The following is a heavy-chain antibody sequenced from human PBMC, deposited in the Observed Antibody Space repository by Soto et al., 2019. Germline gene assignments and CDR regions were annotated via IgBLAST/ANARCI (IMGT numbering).Heavy chain of an antibody. CDR2: IYYSGST. D-gene: IGHD6-19*01. J-gene: IGHJ3*02. CDR3: ARVDGWSNAFDI. Sequence: SETLSLTCTVSGGSINSYYWSWIRQPPGKGLEWIGYIYYSGSTNYNPSLKSRVTISVDTSKNQFSLKLSSVTAADTAVYYCARVDGWSNAFDIWGQGTMVTVSS. V-gene: IGHV4-59*01. CDR1: GGSINSYY.